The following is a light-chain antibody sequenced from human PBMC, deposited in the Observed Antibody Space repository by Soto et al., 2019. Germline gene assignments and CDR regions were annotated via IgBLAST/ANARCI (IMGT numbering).Light chain of an antibody. CDR3: QQFNSYPPIT. CDR1: QSVSSN. Sequence: EIVMTQSPATLSVSPGERATLSCRASQSVSSNLAWYQQKPGQAPRLLIYGASTRATGIPARFSGSGSGTEFTLTISSLQPEDFATYYCQQFNSYPPITFGQGTRLEIK. CDR2: GAS. J-gene: IGKJ5*01. V-gene: IGKV3-15*01.